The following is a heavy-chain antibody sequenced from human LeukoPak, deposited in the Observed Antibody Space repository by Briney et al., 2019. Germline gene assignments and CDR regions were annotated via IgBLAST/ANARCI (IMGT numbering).Heavy chain of an antibody. V-gene: IGHV4-61*02. D-gene: IGHD2-15*01. CDR1: GGSISSGSYY. CDR3: ARGVWCSGGSCYFDYYGMDV. CDR2: IYTSGST. J-gene: IGHJ6*02. Sequence: TLSLTCTVSGGSISSGSYYWSWIRQPAGKGLEWIGRIYTSGSTNYNPSLKSRVTISVDTSKNQFSLKLSSVTAADTAVYYCARGVWCSGGSCYFDYYGMDVWGQGTTVTVSS.